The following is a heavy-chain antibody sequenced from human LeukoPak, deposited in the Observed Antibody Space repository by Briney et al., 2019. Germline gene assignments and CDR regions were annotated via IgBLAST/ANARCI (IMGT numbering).Heavy chain of an antibody. CDR3: ARGTYDYVWGSYHQDYYYYMDV. CDR1: GFTFSSHS. J-gene: IGHJ6*03. D-gene: IGHD3-16*02. Sequence: GGSLRLSCAASGFTFSSHSMNWVRQAPGKGLEWVSSISSSSSYIYYADSVKGRFTISRDNAKNSLYLQMNSLRAEDTAVYYCARGTYDYVWGSYHQDYYYYMDVWGKGTTVTISS. V-gene: IGHV3-21*01. CDR2: ISSSSSYI.